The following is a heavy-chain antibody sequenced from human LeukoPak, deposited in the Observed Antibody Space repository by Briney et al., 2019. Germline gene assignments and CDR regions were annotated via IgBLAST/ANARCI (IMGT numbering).Heavy chain of an antibody. CDR3: ARGSLLWFGELIDPPYYGMDV. CDR1: GYTFTSYD. D-gene: IGHD3-10*01. Sequence: ASVNVSCRASGYTFTSYDINWVRQAPGQGLEWMGWMNPNSGNTGYAQKFQGRVTMTRNTSISTAYMELSSLRSEDTAVYYCARGSLLWFGELIDPPYYGMDVWGQGTTVTVSS. J-gene: IGHJ6*02. V-gene: IGHV1-8*01. CDR2: MNPNSGNT.